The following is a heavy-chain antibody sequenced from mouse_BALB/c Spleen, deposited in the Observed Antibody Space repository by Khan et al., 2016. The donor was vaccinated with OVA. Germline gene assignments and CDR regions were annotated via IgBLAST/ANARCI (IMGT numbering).Heavy chain of an antibody. V-gene: IGHV5-6*01. J-gene: IGHJ3*01. Sequence: DVQLVESGGDLVKPGGSLKLSCAVSGFTFSTYGMSWVRQTPDKRLEWVATVSTGGSYTYYSDSVKGRFTISRDNAKNTLYLQMSGLKSEDTAMFYCTRLAYYYDSEGFAYWGQGTLVTVSA. D-gene: IGHD1-1*01. CDR2: VSTGGSYT. CDR1: GFTFSTYG. CDR3: TRLAYYYDSEGFAY.